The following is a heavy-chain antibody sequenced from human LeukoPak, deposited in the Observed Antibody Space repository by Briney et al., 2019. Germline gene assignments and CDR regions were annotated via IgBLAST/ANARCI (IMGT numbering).Heavy chain of an antibody. J-gene: IGHJ4*02. CDR1: GGSFSGYY. CDR3: ARRPMVRGVIITPGFFAY. V-gene: IGHV4-34*01. Sequence: SETLSLTCAVYGGSFSGYYWSWIRQPPGKGLEWIGEINHSGSTNYNPSLKSRVTISINTSKNQFSPKLSSVTAADTAVYYCARRPMVRGVIITPGFFAYWGQGTLVTVSS. D-gene: IGHD3-10*01. CDR2: INHSGST.